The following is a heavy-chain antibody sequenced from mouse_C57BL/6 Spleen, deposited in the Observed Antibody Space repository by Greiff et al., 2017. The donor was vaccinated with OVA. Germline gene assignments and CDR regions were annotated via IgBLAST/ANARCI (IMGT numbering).Heavy chain of an antibody. V-gene: IGHV5-17*01. CDR3: ARTYDSYYYAMDY. J-gene: IGHJ4*01. CDR1: GFTFSDYG. CDR2: ISSGSSTI. D-gene: IGHD2-4*01. Sequence: VQLKESGGGLVKPGGSLKLSCAASGFTFSDYGMHWVRQAPEKGLEWVAYISSGSSTIYYADTVKGRFTISRDNAKNTLFLQMTSLRSEDTAMYYCARTYDSYYYAMDYWGQGTSVTVSS.